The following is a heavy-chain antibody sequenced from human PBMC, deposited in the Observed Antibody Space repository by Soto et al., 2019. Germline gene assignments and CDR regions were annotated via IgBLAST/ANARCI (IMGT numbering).Heavy chain of an antibody. CDR1: GFTFSSYA. CDR2: ISGSGGST. J-gene: IGHJ5*02. CDR3: AKDRDDFWTPFDL. Sequence: PGGSLSLSCSASGFTFSSYAMSWVRQAPGKGLEWVSAISGSGGSTYYADSVKGRFTISRDNSKNTLYLQMNSLRAEDTAVYYCAKDRDDFWTPFDLWGKGTRVTVSS. V-gene: IGHV3-23*01. D-gene: IGHD3-3*01.